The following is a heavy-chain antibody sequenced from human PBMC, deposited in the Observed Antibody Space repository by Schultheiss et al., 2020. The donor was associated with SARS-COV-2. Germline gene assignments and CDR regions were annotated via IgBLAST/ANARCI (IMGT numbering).Heavy chain of an antibody. J-gene: IGHJ1*01. CDR2: ISYDGSNK. CDR3: ARAGYCSGGSCYSGYPIQH. CDR1: GFTFSSYG. D-gene: IGHD2-15*01. Sequence: GGSLRLSCAASGFTFSSYGMHWVRQAPGKGLEWVAVISYDGSNKYYADSVKGRFTISRDNSKNTLYLQMNSLRAEDTAVYYCARAGYCSGGSCYSGYPIQHWGQGTLVTVSS. V-gene: IGHV3-30*03.